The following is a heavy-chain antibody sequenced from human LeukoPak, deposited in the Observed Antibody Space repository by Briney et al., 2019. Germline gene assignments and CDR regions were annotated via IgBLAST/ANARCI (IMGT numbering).Heavy chain of an antibody. D-gene: IGHD3-22*01. CDR2: INEGETEK. Sequence: GGSLRLSCAASGCTFSSHWMSWIRQAPGKGLEWVAGINEGETEKYYVDFVKGVFTNSTDNAKHSMYLQMNSLRDEDSAVYYCATFQLDYFDASRNYYLSFDYWGQGTLVTVSS. J-gene: IGHJ4*02. CDR3: ATFQLDYFDASRNYYLSFDY. CDR1: GCTFSSHW. V-gene: IGHV3-7*01.